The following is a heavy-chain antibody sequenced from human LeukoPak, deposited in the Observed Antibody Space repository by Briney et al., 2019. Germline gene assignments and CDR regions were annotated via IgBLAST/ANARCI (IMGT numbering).Heavy chain of an antibody. V-gene: IGHV3-48*03. CDR1: GFTFSSYE. CDR3: AKGEAVVAATPFDY. Sequence: GGSLRLSCAASGFTFSSYEMNWVRQAPGKGLEWVSYISSSGSTIYYADSVKGRFTISRDNSKNTLYLQMNSLRAEDTAVYYCAKGEAVVAATPFDYWGQGTLVTVSS. CDR2: ISSSGSTI. J-gene: IGHJ4*02. D-gene: IGHD2-15*01.